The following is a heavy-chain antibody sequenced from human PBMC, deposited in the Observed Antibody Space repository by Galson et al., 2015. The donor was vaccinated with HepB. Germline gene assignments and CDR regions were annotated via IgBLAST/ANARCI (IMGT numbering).Heavy chain of an antibody. V-gene: IGHV3-30-3*01. CDR2: ISYDGSNR. CDR1: GFSFSSYA. D-gene: IGHD6-13*01. Sequence: SLRLSCAASGFSFSSYAMHWGRQAPGKGLEWVAVISYDGSNRYYADSVKGRFSISRDNSKNTLYLQMKSLRAEDTAVYYCARARGSSTRWYEDYWGQGTLVTVSS. CDR3: ARARGSSTRWYEDY. J-gene: IGHJ4*02.